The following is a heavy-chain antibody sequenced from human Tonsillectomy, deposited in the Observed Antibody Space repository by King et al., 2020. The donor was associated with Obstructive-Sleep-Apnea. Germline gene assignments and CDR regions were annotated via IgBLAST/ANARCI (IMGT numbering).Heavy chain of an antibody. CDR3: AKEYDSSGDYPTPFEY. Sequence: GQLVQSGGGVVQPGRSLRLSCAASGFTFSSYGMHCVRQAPGKGLEWVAVISYDGGNKYYADSVKGRFTISRDNSKNTLYLQMNSLRSEDTAVYYCAKEYDSSGDYPTPFEYWGQGTLVTVSS. V-gene: IGHV3-30*18. J-gene: IGHJ4*02. CDR2: ISYDGGNK. CDR1: GFTFSSYG. D-gene: IGHD3-22*01.